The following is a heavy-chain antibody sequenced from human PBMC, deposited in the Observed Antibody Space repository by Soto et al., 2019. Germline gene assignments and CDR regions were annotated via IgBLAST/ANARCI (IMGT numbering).Heavy chain of an antibody. CDR1: GGSFSGYY. V-gene: IGHV4-34*01. D-gene: IGHD6-19*01. CDR3: ARVTRIAGAWPGYWFDP. J-gene: IGHJ5*02. Sequence: QVQLQQWGAGLLKPSETLSLTCAVYGGSFSGYYWSWIRQPPGKGLEWIGEINHSGSTNYNPSLKSRVTISVDTSKNQFSLKLSSVTAADTAVYYCARVTRIAGAWPGYWFDPWGQGTLVTVSS. CDR2: INHSGST.